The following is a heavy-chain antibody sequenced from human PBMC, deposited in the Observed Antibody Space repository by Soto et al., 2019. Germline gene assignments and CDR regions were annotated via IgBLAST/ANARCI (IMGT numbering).Heavy chain of an antibody. Sequence: GESLKISCKGSGYSFTSYWITWVRQMPGKGLEWMGRIDPSDSYTKYSPSFQGHVTMSADKSISTVYLQWSSLKASDTAMYYCARHEATYYNFYGMDVWGQGTTVTVSS. CDR2: IDPSDSYT. J-gene: IGHJ6*02. CDR3: ARHEATYYNFYGMDV. CDR1: GYSFTSYW. V-gene: IGHV5-10-1*01.